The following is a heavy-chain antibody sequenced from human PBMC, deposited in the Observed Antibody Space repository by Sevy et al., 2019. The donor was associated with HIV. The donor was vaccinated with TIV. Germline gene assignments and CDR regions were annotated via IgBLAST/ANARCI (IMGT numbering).Heavy chain of an antibody. Sequence: GGSLRLSCEASGFIFSSYAMSWVRQAPGKGLEWVSGINGGGDSTWYADSVKGRFTISRDNSKKVLYLQMNSLRAEDLAFYYCAKDYYGVGGYYFDYWGQGSLVTVSS. CDR1: GFIFSSYA. CDR3: AKDYYGVGGYYFDY. J-gene: IGHJ4*02. D-gene: IGHD4-17*01. CDR2: INGGGDST. V-gene: IGHV3-23*01.